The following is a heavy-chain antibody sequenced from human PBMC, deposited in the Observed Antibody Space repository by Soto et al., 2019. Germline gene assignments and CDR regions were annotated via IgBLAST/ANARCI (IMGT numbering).Heavy chain of an antibody. V-gene: IGHV3-48*02. D-gene: IGHD3-10*01. CDR3: ARAPVGGSGSYYPPSHGMDV. CDR1: GFTFSSYS. CDR2: ISSSSSTI. J-gene: IGHJ6*02. Sequence: EVQLVESGGGLVQPGGSLRLSCAASGFTFSSYSMNWVRQAPGKGLEWVSYISSSSSTIYYADSVKGRFTISRDNAKNSLYLQMNSLRDEDTAVYYCARAPVGGSGSYYPPSHGMDVWGQGTTVTVSS.